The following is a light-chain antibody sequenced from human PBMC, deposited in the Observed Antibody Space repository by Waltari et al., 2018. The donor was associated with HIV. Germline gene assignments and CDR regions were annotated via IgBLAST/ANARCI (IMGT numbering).Light chain of an antibody. CDR3: SSYTSSTPYV. CDR2: EVS. V-gene: IGLV2-14*01. Sequence: QSALTQPASVSGSPGQSITISCTGTSSDVGGYDYVSWYQLYPGKAPKLMISEVSNRPSGVSNRFSGSKSGNPASLTISGLQAEDEADYYCSSYTSSTPYVFGTGTKVTVL. J-gene: IGLJ1*01. CDR1: SSDVGGYDY.